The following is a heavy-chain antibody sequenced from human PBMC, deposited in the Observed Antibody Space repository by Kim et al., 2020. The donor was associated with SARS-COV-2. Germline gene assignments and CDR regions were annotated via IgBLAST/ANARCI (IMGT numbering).Heavy chain of an antibody. CDR3: ARGLTAAGANNFDY. Sequence: PSLESRVTLSVDTSKTQFYLELTSVTAADTAVYYCARGLTAAGANNFDYWGQGTLVTVSS. D-gene: IGHD6-13*01. V-gene: IGHV4-4*07. J-gene: IGHJ4*02.